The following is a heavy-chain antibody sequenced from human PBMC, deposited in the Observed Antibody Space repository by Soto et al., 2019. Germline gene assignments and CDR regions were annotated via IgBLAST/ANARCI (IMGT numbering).Heavy chain of an antibody. CDR1: VYTLTSYA. CDR3: ARVYWKYRNYGMDV. Sequence: SVKVACKSSVYTLTSYAMHLVRQAPGQRLEWMGWINAGNGNKKYSQKFQGRVTITRDTSARTAYMELRSLGSEDTAVYYCARVYWKYRNYGMDVWGQGTTVTVSS. CDR2: INAGNGNK. J-gene: IGHJ6*02. V-gene: IGHV1-3*01. D-gene: IGHD1-7*01.